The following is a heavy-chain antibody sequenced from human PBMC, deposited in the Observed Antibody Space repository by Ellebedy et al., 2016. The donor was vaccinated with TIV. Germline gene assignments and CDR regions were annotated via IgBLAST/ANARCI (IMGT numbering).Heavy chain of an antibody. Sequence: GGSLRLSCAASGFTFSSYWMTWVRQAPGKGLEWVANINQDGSEQYYVDSVQGRFTISRDNARNSLNLQMNSLRTEDTAVYYCARDGSYGDYLYPMHAFEIWGQGTMVAVSS. D-gene: IGHD4-17*01. J-gene: IGHJ3*02. CDR3: ARDGSYGDYLYPMHAFEI. CDR1: GFTFSSYW. V-gene: IGHV3-7*01. CDR2: INQDGSEQ.